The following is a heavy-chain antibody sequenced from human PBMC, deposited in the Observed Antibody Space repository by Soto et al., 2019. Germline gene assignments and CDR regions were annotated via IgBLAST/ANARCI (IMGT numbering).Heavy chain of an antibody. V-gene: IGHV1-69*06. J-gene: IGHJ1*01. CDR2: IIPLFHTP. CDR3: ARDPYSSPWGAECFHH. CDR1: GGTFSSHA. Sequence: ASVKVSCKASGGTFSSHAINWVRQAPGQGLEWMGGIIPLFHTPNYAQKFRGRVTITADTSTSTAYMELNSLGSEDTAVYYCARDPYSSPWGAECFHHWGQGTLVTVSS. D-gene: IGHD6-13*01.